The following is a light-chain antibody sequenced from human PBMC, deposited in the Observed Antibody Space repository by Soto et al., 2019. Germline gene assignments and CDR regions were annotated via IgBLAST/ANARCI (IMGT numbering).Light chain of an antibody. V-gene: IGLV2-14*01. CDR3: SSYTSSSSLYV. CDR2: EVS. CDR1: SSDVGGYNY. J-gene: IGLJ1*01. Sequence: QSVLTQPASVPGSPGQSITISCTGTSSDVGGYNYVSWYQQHPGKAPKLMIFEVSNRPSGVSYRFSGSKSGNTASLTISGLQAEDEADYYCSSYTSSSSLYVFGTGTKVTVL.